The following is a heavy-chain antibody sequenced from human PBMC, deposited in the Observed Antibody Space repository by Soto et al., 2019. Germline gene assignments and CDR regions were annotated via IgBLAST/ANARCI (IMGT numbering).Heavy chain of an antibody. CDR1: GFTFSSYG. CDR2: IWSDRTNK. V-gene: IGHV3-33*06. D-gene: IGHD3-9*01. CDR3: AKGDYDILTGYDKRNV. J-gene: IGHJ6*02. Sequence: PGGSLRLSCAASGFTFSSYGMHWVRQAPGKGLEWVADIWSDRTNKYYADSVKGRFTISRDNAKNTLYLQMNSLRAEDTAVYYCAKGDYDILTGYDKRNVWGQGTTVTVSS.